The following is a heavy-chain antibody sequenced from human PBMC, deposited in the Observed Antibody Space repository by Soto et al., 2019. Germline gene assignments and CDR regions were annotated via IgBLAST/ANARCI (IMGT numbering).Heavy chain of an antibody. V-gene: IGHV4-34*01. J-gene: IGHJ5*02. Sequence: SETLSLTCAVYGGSFSGYYWSWIRQPPGKGLEWIGEINHSGSTNYNPSLKSRVTISVDTSKNQFSLKLSSVTAADTAVYYCARRLGYCSSTSCIRWFDPWGQGTLVTVSS. CDR2: INHSGST. CDR1: GGSFSGYY. D-gene: IGHD2-2*01. CDR3: ARRLGYCSSTSCIRWFDP.